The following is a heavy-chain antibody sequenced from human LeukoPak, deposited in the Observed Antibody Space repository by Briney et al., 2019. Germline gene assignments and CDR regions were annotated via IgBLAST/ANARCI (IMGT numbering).Heavy chain of an antibody. CDR2: IIPIFGTA. J-gene: IGHJ6*02. D-gene: IGHD3-3*01. CDR1: GGTCSSYA. Sequence: VKVSCKASGGTCSSYAISWVRQAPGQGLEWMGGIIPIFGTANYAQKFQGRVTITADESTSTAYMELSSLRSEDTAVYYCARDYDFWSGYSHYYGMDVWGQGTTVTVSS. CDR3: ARDYDFWSGYSHYYGMDV. V-gene: IGHV1-69*13.